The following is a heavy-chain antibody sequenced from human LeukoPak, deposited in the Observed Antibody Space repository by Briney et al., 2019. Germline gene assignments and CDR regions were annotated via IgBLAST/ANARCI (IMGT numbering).Heavy chain of an antibody. CDR2: INAGNGNT. D-gene: IGHD3-22*01. CDR1: GHAFTSYA. J-gene: IGHJ4*02. Sequence: GASVKVSCKASGHAFTSYAMHWVRQAPGQRLEWMGWINAGNGNTKYSQKFQGRVTITRDTSASTAYMELSSLRSEDTAVYYCARARYDSSGYDLPYYFDYWGQGTLVTVSS. V-gene: IGHV1-3*01. CDR3: ARARYDSSGYDLPYYFDY.